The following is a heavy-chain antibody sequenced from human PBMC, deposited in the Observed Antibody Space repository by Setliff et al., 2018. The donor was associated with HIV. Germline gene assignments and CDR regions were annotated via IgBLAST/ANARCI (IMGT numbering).Heavy chain of an antibody. CDR3: AAATTLLSPRA. V-gene: IGHV4-38-2*02. CDR2: IYHTGNT. Sequence: SETLSLTCTVSNYSISSGYYWGWLRQSPGKGLEWIGTIYHTGNTYYNPSLKSRVTISVDRSKNQFFLRLTSVTAADTAVYYCAAATTLLSPRAWGQGTLVTVSS. D-gene: IGHD2-15*01. J-gene: IGHJ5*02. CDR1: NYSISSGYY.